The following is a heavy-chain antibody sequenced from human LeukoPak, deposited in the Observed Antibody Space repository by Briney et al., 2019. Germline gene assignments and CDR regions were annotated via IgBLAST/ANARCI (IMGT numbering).Heavy chain of an antibody. V-gene: IGHV3-23*01. J-gene: IGHJ4*02. CDR2: ISGSGGST. CDR1: GFTFGTYA. D-gene: IGHD3-10*01. Sequence: GGSLRLSCAASGFTFGTYAMSWVRQAPGKGLEWVSTISGSGGSTYYADSVKGRFTISRDNSKNTLYLQMNSLRAEDTAVYYCARTYYYGSGSYYPFGYWGQGTLVTVSS. CDR3: ARTYYYGSGSYYPFGY.